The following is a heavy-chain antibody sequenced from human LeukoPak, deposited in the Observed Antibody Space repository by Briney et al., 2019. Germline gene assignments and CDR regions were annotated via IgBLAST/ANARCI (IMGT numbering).Heavy chain of an antibody. CDR1: GYTFTGYY. J-gene: IGHJ6*03. CDR2: IIPIFGTA. CDR3: AISSSWYPRHMDV. D-gene: IGHD6-13*01. V-gene: IGHV1-69*13. Sequence: SVKVSCKASGYTFTGYYMHWVRQAPGQGLEWMGGIIPIFGTANYAQKFQGRVTITADESTSTAYMELSSLRSEDTAVYYCAISSSWYPRHMDVWGKGTTVTISS.